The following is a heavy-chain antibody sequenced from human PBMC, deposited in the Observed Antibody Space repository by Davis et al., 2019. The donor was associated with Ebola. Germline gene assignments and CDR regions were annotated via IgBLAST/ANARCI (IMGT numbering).Heavy chain of an antibody. Sequence: SETLSPTCADYGGSSSGHYWGWIRQLPGKGLEWIGSIYYSGSTYYNPSLKSRVTISVDTSKNQFSLKLSSVTAADTAVYYCASPPGYYGMDVWGQGTTVTVSS. CDR1: GGSSSGHY. V-gene: IGHV4-34*01. CDR2: IYYSGST. CDR3: ASPPGYYGMDV. J-gene: IGHJ6*02.